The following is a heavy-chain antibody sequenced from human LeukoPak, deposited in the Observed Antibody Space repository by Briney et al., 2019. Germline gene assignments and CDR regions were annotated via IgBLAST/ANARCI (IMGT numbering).Heavy chain of an antibody. CDR3: AKGTSALWFGLDY. J-gene: IGHJ4*02. CDR2: IWYDGSNK. CDR1: GFTFSSYG. Sequence: PGGSLRLSCAASGFTFSSYGMHWVRQAPGKGLEWVAVIWYDGSNKYYADSVKGRFTISRDNSKNTLYLQMNSLRAEDTAVYYCAKGTSALWFGLDYWGQGTLVTVSS. V-gene: IGHV3-33*06. D-gene: IGHD3-10*01.